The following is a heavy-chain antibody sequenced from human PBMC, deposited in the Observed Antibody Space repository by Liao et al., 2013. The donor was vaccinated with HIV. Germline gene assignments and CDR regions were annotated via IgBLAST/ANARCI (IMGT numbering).Heavy chain of an antibody. CDR1: GGSFSGYY. D-gene: IGHD3-10*01. CDR3: ARRPTVRGFFDY. V-gene: IGHV4-34*01. Sequence: QVQLQQWGAGLLKPSETLSLTCAVFGGSFSGYYWSWIRQPPGRGLEWIGEMNDSGNTNYNPSLKSRVTISVDTSKNQISLRIRSLTAADTGVYYCARRPTVRGFFDYWGQGSLVTVSS. J-gene: IGHJ4*02. CDR2: MNDSGNT.